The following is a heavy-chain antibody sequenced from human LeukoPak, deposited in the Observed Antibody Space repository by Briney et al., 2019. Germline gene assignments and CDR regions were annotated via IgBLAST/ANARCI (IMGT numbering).Heavy chain of an antibody. CDR1: GGSFIVYY. Sequence: SETLSLTCAVCGGSFIVYYWSWIRQPPGKGLEWIGEINHSGSTNYNPSLKSRVTISVDTSKNQFSLKLSSVTAADTAVYYCARGSGVLDYWGQGTLVTVFS. CDR2: INHSGST. CDR3: ARGSGVLDY. V-gene: IGHV4-34*01. J-gene: IGHJ4*02. D-gene: IGHD1-26*01.